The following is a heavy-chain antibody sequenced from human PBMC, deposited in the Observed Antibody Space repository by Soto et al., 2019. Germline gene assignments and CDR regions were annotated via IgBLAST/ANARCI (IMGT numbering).Heavy chain of an antibody. V-gene: IGHV4-4*02. CDR1: GGSISSSNW. CDR3: ARDHPGEIAVAGNDAFDI. D-gene: IGHD6-19*01. J-gene: IGHJ3*02. CDR2: IYHSGST. Sequence: SETLSLTCAVSGGSISSSNWWSWVRQPPGKGLEWIGEIYHSGSTNYNPSLKSRVTISVDKSKNQFSLKLSSVTAADTAVYYCARDHPGEIAVAGNDAFDISGQGPIVTVSS.